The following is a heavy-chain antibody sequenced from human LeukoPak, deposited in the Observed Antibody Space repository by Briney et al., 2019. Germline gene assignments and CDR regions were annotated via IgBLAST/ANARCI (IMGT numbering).Heavy chain of an antibody. D-gene: IGHD3-22*01. Sequence: PGGSLRLSCAASGFTFSSYSMNWVRQAPGKGLEWVSSISSSSSYIYYADSVKGRFTISRDNAKNSLYLQMNSLGAEDTAVYYCARGLDYYDSSGFQVDAFDIWGQGTMVTVSS. CDR2: ISSSSSYI. J-gene: IGHJ3*02. CDR3: ARGLDYYDSSGFQVDAFDI. CDR1: GFTFSSYS. V-gene: IGHV3-21*01.